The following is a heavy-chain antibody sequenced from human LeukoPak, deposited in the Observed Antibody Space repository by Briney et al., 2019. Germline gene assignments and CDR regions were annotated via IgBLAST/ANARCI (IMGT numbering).Heavy chain of an antibody. CDR3: TTDRPVDTAMVVYYYGMDV. Sequence: WVRQAPGKGLEWVGRIKSKTDGGTTDYAAPVKGRFTISRDDSKNTLYLQMNSLKTEDTAVYYCTTDRPVDTAMVVYYYGMDVWGQGTTVTVSS. CDR2: IKSKTDGGTT. D-gene: IGHD5-18*01. J-gene: IGHJ6*02. V-gene: IGHV3-15*01.